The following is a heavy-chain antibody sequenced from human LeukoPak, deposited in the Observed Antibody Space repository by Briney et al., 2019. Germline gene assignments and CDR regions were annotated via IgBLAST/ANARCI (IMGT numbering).Heavy chain of an antibody. V-gene: IGHV4-61*02. J-gene: IGHJ5*02. D-gene: IGHD3-22*01. CDR3: ARAGSYYYDSSGYYR. CDR1: GGSISSGSYY. Sequence: SQTLSLTCTVPGGSISSGSYYWSWIRQPAGKGKEWIGRIYTSGSTNYNPSLKSRVTISVDTSKNQFSMKLSSVTAADTAVYYCARAGSYYYDSSGYYRWGQGTLVTVSS. CDR2: IYTSGST.